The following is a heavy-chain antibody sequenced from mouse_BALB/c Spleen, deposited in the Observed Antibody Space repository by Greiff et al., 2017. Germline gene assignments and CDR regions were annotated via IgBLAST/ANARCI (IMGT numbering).Heavy chain of an antibody. J-gene: IGHJ4*01. V-gene: IGHV5-17*02. CDR3: ARFGRLPPHDAMDY. CDR2: ISSGSSTI. Sequence: EVMLVESGGGLVQPGGSRKLSCAASGFTFSSLGMHWVRQAPEKGLEWVAYISSGSSTIYYADTVKGRFTISRDNPKNTLFLQMTSLRSEDTAMYYCARFGRLPPHDAMDYWGQGTSVTVSS. D-gene: IGHD2-2*01. CDR1: GFTFSSLG.